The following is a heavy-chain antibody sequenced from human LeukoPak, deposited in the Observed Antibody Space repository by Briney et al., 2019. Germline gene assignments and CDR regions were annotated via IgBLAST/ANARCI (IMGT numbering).Heavy chain of an antibody. J-gene: IGHJ5*01. Sequence: SETLSLTCTVSGDSISRGYYWVWIRQPPGKGLEWIGDIHSSGNTYYNPSLQNRLIISRDTTEDPLSLTLTSVTAADTAVYFCASGYGSGWLDSWGQGTQVTVSS. CDR3: ASGYGSGWLDS. D-gene: IGHD3-22*01. CDR2: IHSSGNT. CDR1: GDSISRGYY. V-gene: IGHV4-30-4*08.